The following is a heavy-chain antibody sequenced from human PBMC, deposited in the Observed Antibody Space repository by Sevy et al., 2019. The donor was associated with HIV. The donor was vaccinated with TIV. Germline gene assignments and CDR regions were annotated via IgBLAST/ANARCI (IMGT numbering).Heavy chain of an antibody. CDR3: ARGDCSSTSCYYDAFDI. J-gene: IGHJ3*02. CDR2: IYHSGST. D-gene: IGHD2-2*01. Sequence: AENLSLTCAVSGYSISSGYYWGWIRQPPGKGLKWIGSIYHSGSTYYKPSLKSRVTKSIDTSKNQFSLKLSSVTAADTAVYYCARGDCSSTSCYYDAFDIWGQGTMVSVSS. V-gene: IGHV4-38-2*01. CDR1: GYSISSGYY.